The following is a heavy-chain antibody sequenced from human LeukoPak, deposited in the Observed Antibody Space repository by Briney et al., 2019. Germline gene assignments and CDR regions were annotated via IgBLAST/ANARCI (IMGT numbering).Heavy chain of an antibody. CDR2: MNPNSGNT. V-gene: IGHV1-8*01. Sequence: ASVKVSCKASGYTFTSYDINWVRQATGQGLEWMGWMNPNSGNTGYAQKFQGRVTMTRNTSISTAYMELSSLRSDDTAFYYCARAPMGAAALYWGQGTLVTASS. D-gene: IGHD6-13*01. J-gene: IGHJ4*02. CDR3: ARAPMGAAALY. CDR1: GYTFTSYD.